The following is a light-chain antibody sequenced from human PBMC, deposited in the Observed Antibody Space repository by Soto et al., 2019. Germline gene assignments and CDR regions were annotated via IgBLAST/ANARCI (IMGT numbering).Light chain of an antibody. CDR1: QGIKSW. J-gene: IGKJ4*01. CDR2: TAS. CDR3: LQAESLPLT. V-gene: IGKV1D-12*01. Sequence: DIQMTQSPSSVSASVGDTVTITCRASQGIKSWLAWYQQKPGKAPKLLIYTASRLQTGVPSRFSGSGSGTDFKLTISSLQPEDFASYYCLQAESLPLTFGGGTKVEIK.